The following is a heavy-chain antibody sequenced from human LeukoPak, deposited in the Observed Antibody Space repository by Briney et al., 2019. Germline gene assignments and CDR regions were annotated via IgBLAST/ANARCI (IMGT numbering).Heavy chain of an antibody. V-gene: IGHV4-34*01. D-gene: IGHD3-16*02. Sequence: SETLSLTCVVYGGSFSGYFWSWIRQPPGKGLEWIGEINHSGSTKYNPSLKSRVTTSVDMSKNQFSLKLSSVTAADTAVYYCARSTSLHLWKRVDYWGQGTLVTVSS. J-gene: IGHJ4*02. CDR3: ARSTSLHLWKRVDY. CDR1: GGSFSGYF. CDR2: INHSGST.